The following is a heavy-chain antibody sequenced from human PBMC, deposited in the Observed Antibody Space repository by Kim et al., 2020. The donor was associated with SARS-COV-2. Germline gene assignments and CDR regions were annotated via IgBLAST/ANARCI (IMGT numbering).Heavy chain of an antibody. V-gene: IGHV3-48*03. J-gene: IGHJ4*02. D-gene: IGHD3-9*01. CDR1: GFTFSSYE. CDR2: ISSSGSTI. Sequence: GGSLRLSCAASGFTFSSYEMNWVRQAPGKGLEWVSYISSSGSTIYYADSVKGRFTISRDNAKNSLYLQMNSLRAEDTAVYYCARGARITIFWRLDYFDYWGQGTLVTVSS. CDR3: ARGARITIFWRLDYFDY.